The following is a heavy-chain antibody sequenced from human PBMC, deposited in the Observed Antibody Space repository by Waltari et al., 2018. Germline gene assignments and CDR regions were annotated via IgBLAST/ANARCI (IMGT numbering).Heavy chain of an antibody. V-gene: IGHV4-59*01. D-gene: IGHD2-2*01. J-gene: IGHJ4*02. Sequence: QVQLQESGPGLVKPSETLSLTCTVSGGSISSYYWSWIRQPPGKGLEWIGYIYYSGSTNYNPSLKSRVTISVDTSKNQFSLKLSSVTAADTAVYYCAGLEVGGSAALYYFDYWGQGTLVIVSS. CDR2: IYYSGST. CDR3: AGLEVGGSAALYYFDY. CDR1: GGSISSYY.